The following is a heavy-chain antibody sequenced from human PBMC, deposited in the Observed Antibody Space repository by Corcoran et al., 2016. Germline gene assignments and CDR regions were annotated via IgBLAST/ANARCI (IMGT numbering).Heavy chain of an antibody. Sequence: SVSNAGMNWVRQATGKGLEWVGRIKSKTDGGTTDYAAPVKGRFTISRDDSKNTLYLQMNSLKTEDTAVYYCTTDFGDYGGYAFDIWGQGTMVTVSS. CDR2: IKSKTDGGTT. V-gene: IGHV3-15*07. J-gene: IGHJ3*02. CDR1: SVSNAG. D-gene: IGHD4-17*01. CDR3: TTDFGDYGGYAFDI.